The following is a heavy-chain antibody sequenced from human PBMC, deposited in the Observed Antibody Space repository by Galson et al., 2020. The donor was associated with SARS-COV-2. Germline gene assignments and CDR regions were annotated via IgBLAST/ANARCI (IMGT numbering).Heavy chain of an antibody. CDR1: GYTFPSYD. CDR2: MNPNSGNT. J-gene: IGHJ4*02. Sequence: ASVKVSCKASGYTFPSYDITWVRQATGQGLEWMGWMNPNSGNTDYAQKFQGRVTMTRDTSINTAYLELSSLRSDDTAVYFCVRGTRCSSTSGHNWGKGTLVTVSP. V-gene: IGHV1-8*01. CDR3: VRGTRCSSTSGHN. D-gene: IGHD2-2*01.